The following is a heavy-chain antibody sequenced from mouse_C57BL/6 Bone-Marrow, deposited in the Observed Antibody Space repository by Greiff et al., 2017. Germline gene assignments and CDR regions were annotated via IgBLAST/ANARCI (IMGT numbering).Heavy chain of an antibody. CDR2: IDPENGDT. Sequence: VQLQPSGAELVRPGASVKLSCTASGFNIKDDYMHWVKQRPEQGLEWIGWIDPENGDTEYASKFQGKATITADTSSNTAYLQLSSLTSEDTAVYYCTPMITDYFDYWGQGTTLTVSS. CDR1: GFNIKDDY. D-gene: IGHD2-4*01. J-gene: IGHJ2*01. CDR3: TPMITDYFDY. V-gene: IGHV14-4*01.